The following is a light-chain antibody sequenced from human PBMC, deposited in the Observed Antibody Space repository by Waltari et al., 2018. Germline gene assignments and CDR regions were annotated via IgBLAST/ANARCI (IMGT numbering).Light chain of an antibody. V-gene: IGKV1-5*03. CDR3: QQYNTYSS. CDR1: QSISNW. CDR2: KAS. J-gene: IGKJ2*01. Sequence: DTRMTQSPSSLSASVGDRVTITCRASQSISNWLAWYQQKPGKAPILLIYKASILKSGVPSRFSGGGSGTQFTLTISSLQPDDFATYYCQQYNTYSSFGQGTKLEIK.